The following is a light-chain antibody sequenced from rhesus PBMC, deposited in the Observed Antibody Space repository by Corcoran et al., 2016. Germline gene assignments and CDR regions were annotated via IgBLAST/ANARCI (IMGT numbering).Light chain of an antibody. J-gene: IGKJ4*01. CDR1: LGISTW. Sequence: DIQMTQSPSSLSASVGDKVTIACRASLGISTWLAWYQQKPGKAPKLLIYKASSLKSGVPSRFSGSGSGTDFTLTISSLHPEDFATYYCLQDYSPPLTFGGGTKVEIK. CDR2: KAS. V-gene: IGKV1-21*01. CDR3: LQDYSPPLT.